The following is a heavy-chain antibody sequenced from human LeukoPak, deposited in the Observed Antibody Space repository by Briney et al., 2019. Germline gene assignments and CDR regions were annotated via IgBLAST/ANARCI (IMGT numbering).Heavy chain of an antibody. D-gene: IGHD6-13*01. J-gene: IGHJ4*02. CDR2: IYHSGST. CDR3: ARVPYSSSWPYFDY. Sequence: PSETLSLTCTVSGYSISSGYYWGWIRQPPGKGLEWIGSIYHSGSTYYNPSLKSRVTISVDTSKNQFSLKLSSVTAADTAVYYCARVPYSSSWPYFDYWGQGTLVTVSS. CDR1: GYSISSGYY. V-gene: IGHV4-38-2*02.